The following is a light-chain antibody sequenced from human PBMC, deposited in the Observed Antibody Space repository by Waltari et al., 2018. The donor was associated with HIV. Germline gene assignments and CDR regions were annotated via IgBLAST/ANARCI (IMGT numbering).Light chain of an antibody. CDR2: DVI. CDR3: CAYAAGHVSYV. J-gene: IGLJ1*01. CDR1: TSDVGYYNY. V-gene: IGLV2-11*01. Sequence: QSALTQPPSVSGSPGQSVTISCTGTTSDVGYYNYVSWYQQYPGKAPKLIFFDVIQRPSGAPGRFSGAKSGNQASLTISGLQTADEADYFCCAYAAGHVSYVFGNGTAVAVL.